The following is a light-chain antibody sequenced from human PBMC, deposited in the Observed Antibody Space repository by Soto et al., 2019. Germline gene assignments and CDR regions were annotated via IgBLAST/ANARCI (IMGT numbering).Light chain of an antibody. J-gene: IGKJ1*01. CDR2: GAS. V-gene: IGKV3-20*01. Sequence: EIVLTQSPGTLSLSPGERATLSCRASQSVSSSYLAWYQQKLGQAPRLLNYGASSRATGIPDRFSGSGSGTDFTLTISRLEPEDFAVYYCQQYGSLPWTFGQGTKVEIK. CDR3: QQYGSLPWT. CDR1: QSVSSSY.